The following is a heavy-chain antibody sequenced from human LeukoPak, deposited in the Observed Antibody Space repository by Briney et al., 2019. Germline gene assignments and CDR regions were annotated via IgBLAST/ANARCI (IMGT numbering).Heavy chain of an antibody. J-gene: IGHJ4*02. Sequence: PSGTLSLTCSVSGGSISSSSYYWGWIRQPPGKGLEWIGTIHYSGSTYYNPSLKSRVIISVDTSRNQFSLKLSYVTAADTAVYYCARELDTAVVLGYWGPGTLVTVSS. D-gene: IGHD5-18*01. CDR3: ARELDTAVVLGY. CDR2: IHYSGST. V-gene: IGHV4-39*07. CDR1: GGSISSSSYY.